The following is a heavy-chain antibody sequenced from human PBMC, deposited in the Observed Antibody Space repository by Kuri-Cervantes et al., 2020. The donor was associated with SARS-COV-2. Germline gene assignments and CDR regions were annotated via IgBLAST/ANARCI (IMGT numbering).Heavy chain of an antibody. Sequence: SETLSLTCTVSGGSISSGGYYWSWIRQPPGKGLEWIGYIYLSGTTYYNPSLKSRVTISVDRSKNQFSLKLTSVTAADTAVYYCARHHSGGGFDWLLDYWGQGTLVTVSS. CDR1: GGSISSGGYY. CDR2: IYLSGTT. V-gene: IGHV4-30-2*01. D-gene: IGHD3-9*01. CDR3: ARHHSGGGFDWLLDY. J-gene: IGHJ4*02.